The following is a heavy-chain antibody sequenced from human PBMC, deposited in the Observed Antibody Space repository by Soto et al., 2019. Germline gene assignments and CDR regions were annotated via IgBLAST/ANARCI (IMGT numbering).Heavy chain of an antibody. V-gene: IGHV3-11*06. J-gene: IGHJ5*02. CDR3: ARDLNNYDFWSGYLDSDWFDP. D-gene: IGHD3-3*01. CDR1: GFTFSDYY. CDR2: ISSSSSYT. Sequence: PGGSLRLSCAASGFTFSDYYMSWIHQAPGKGLEWVSYISSSSSYTNYADSVKGRFTISRDNAKNSLYLQMNSLRAEDTAVYYCARDLNNYDFWSGYLDSDWFDPWGQGTLVTVSS.